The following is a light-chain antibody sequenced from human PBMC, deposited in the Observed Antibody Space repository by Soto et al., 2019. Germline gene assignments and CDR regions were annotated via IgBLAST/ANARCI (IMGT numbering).Light chain of an antibody. J-gene: IGKJ1*01. CDR1: QTISSW. V-gene: IGKV1-39*01. Sequence: DIQMTPSPFTLSGSVGDRVTITCRASQTISSWLAWYQQKSGKAPKLLIYAASSLQSGVPSRFSGSGSGTDFTLTISSLQPEDFATYFCQQSYSTPWTFGQGTKVDIK. CDR3: QQSYSTPWT. CDR2: AAS.